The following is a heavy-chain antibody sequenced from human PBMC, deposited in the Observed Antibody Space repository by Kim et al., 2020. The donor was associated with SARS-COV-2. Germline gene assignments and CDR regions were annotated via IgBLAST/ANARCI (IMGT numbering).Heavy chain of an antibody. D-gene: IGHD3-3*01. Sequence: SVKVSCKASGGTFSSYAISWVRQAPGQGLEWMGGIIPIFGTANYAQKFQGRVTITADESTSTAYMELSSLKSEDTAVYYCASSEADEPDYDFWSGFNIPPRVHGMDVWGQGTTVTVSS. CDR2: IIPIFGTA. J-gene: IGHJ6*02. V-gene: IGHV1-69*13. CDR1: GGTFSSYA. CDR3: ASSEADEPDYDFWSGFNIPPRVHGMDV.